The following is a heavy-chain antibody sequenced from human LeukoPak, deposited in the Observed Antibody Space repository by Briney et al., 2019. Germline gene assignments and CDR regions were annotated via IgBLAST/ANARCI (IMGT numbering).Heavy chain of an antibody. CDR2: IRYDGSNK. CDR1: GFTFSTYG. CDR3: ARRAGGYSHPYDY. J-gene: IGHJ4*02. Sequence: GGSLRLSCAASGFTFSTYGMHWVRQAPGKGLEWVAFIRYDGSNKYYADSVKGRFTISRDNSKNTLYLQMNSLRAEDTAVYYCARRAGGYSHPYDYWGQGILVTVSS. V-gene: IGHV3-30*02. D-gene: IGHD4-23*01.